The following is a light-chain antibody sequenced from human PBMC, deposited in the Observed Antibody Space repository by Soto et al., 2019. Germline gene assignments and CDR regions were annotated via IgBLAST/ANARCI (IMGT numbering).Light chain of an antibody. CDR1: QSIAGY. Sequence: DIQMTQSPSSLSASVGDRVTITCRASQSIAGYLNWYQQKPGKAPKLLIYAASSLQSGVPSRFSGSGSGTDFALTISSLQPEDFATYYCQQSYSTPRTFGQGTKPEIQ. CDR2: AAS. J-gene: IGKJ2*01. CDR3: QQSYSTPRT. V-gene: IGKV1-39*01.